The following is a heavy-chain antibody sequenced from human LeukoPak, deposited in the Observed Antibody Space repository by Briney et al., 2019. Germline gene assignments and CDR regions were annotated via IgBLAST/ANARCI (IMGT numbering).Heavy chain of an antibody. Sequence: GGSLRLSCAASGFTFSSYWMSWVRQAPGKGLEWVANIKQDGSEKYYVDSVKGRFTISRDNAKNSLYLQMNSLRAEDTAVYYCASGTYYYDSSGYYYANPGTCYFDYWGQGTLVTVSS. D-gene: IGHD3-22*01. J-gene: IGHJ4*02. CDR1: GFTFSSYW. CDR3: ASGTYYYDSSGYYYANPGTCYFDY. V-gene: IGHV3-7*01. CDR2: IKQDGSEK.